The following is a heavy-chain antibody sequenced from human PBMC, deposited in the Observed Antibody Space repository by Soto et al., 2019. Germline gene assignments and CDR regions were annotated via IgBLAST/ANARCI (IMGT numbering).Heavy chain of an antibody. CDR1: GYTFTSYY. D-gene: IGHD4-4*01. J-gene: IGHJ6*02. CDR3: AKDRDSNYPTYSYYGMDV. V-gene: IGHV1-46*01. Sequence: ASVKVSCKASGYTFTSYYMHWVRQAPGQGLEWMGIINPSGGSTSYAQKFQGRVTMSRDTSTSTVYMELSSLRSEDTAVYYCAKDRDSNYPTYSYYGMDVWGQGTTVTVSS. CDR2: INPSGGST.